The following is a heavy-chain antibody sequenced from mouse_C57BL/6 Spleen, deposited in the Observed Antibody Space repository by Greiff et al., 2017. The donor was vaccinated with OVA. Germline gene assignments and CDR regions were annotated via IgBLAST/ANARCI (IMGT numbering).Heavy chain of an antibody. Sequence: VKLQESGAELVRPGASVTLSCKASGYTFTDYEMHWVKQTPVHGLEWIGAVDPETGGTAYNQKFKGKAILTADKSSSTAYMELRSLTSEDSAVYYCTRERSDYYAMDYWGQGTSVTVSS. J-gene: IGHJ4*01. CDR1: GYTFTDYE. CDR3: TRERSDYYAMDY. V-gene: IGHV1-15*01. CDR2: VDPETGGT.